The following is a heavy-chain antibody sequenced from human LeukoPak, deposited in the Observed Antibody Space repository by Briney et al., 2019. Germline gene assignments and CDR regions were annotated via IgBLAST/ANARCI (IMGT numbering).Heavy chain of an antibody. D-gene: IGHD7-27*01. CDR3: ARLNDKDWGSLVHYGVDV. CDR1: GGSISSYY. J-gene: IGHJ6*02. V-gene: IGHV4-59*08. CDR2: IYYSGST. Sequence: SETLSLTCTVSGGSISSYYWSWIRQPPGKGLEWIGYIYYSGSTNYNPSLKSRVTISVDMSKNQFSLKLSSVTAADTAVYYCARLNDKDWGSLVHYGVDVWGQGTTVTVSS.